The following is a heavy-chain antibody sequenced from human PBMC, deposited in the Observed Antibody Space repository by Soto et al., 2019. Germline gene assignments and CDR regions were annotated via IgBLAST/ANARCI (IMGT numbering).Heavy chain of an antibody. CDR1: GFTFSSYG. Sequence: QVQLVESGGGVVQPGRSLRLSCAASGFTFSSYGMHWVRQAPGNGLERVAVISYDGSNKYYADSVKGRFNISRDNSKNTRHLHMNKLRAEDTVVYYCAKGVVVVAANYFDYWGQRTLVTVAS. J-gene: IGHJ4*02. D-gene: IGHD2-15*01. CDR2: ISYDGSNK. V-gene: IGHV3-30*18. CDR3: AKGVVVVAANYFDY.